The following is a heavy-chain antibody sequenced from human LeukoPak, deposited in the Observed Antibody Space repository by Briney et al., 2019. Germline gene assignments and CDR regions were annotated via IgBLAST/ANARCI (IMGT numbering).Heavy chain of an antibody. Sequence: GGSLRLSCAASGFTFSDYYMSWIRQAPGKGLEWVSYISSSGSTIYYADSVKGRFTISRDNAKNSLYLQMNSLRAEDTAVYYCARGEDSGSTYYYYYYYMDVWGKGTTVTVSS. D-gene: IGHD3-10*01. V-gene: IGHV3-11*04. J-gene: IGHJ6*03. CDR3: ARGEDSGSTYYYYYYYMDV. CDR1: GFTFSDYY. CDR2: ISSSGSTI.